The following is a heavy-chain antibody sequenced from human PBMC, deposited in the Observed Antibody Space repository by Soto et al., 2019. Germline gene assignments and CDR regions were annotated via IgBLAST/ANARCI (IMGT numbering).Heavy chain of an antibody. J-gene: IGHJ4*02. D-gene: IGHD2-21*02. V-gene: IGHV1-69*01. CDR2: SIPNFGTV. CDR1: GGTFSRYA. Sequence: QVQLVQSGAEVKKPGSSVKVSCKASGGTFSRYAISWVRQAPGQGLEWMGGSIPNFGTVNYSQKFQDRVTIIADESTSTAYMELSSLRSEDTAVYYCARGSCGGDCPLDYWGQGTLVTVSS. CDR3: ARGSCGGDCPLDY.